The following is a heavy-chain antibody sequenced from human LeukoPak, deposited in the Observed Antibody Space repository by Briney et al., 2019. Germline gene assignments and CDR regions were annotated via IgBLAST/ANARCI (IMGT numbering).Heavy chain of an antibody. CDR3: ATLSGTFGTTSRVLDY. CDR1: GFTFTTYA. V-gene: IGHV3-23*01. CDR2: ISGSGDQT. J-gene: IGHJ4*02. D-gene: IGHD1-1*01. Sequence: GGSLRLSCAASGFTFTTYAMTWVRQAPGKGLGWVSAISGSGDQTYYADSVRGRFTISRDNSDNTLSLQLSSLRAEDTAVYHCATLSGTFGTTSRVLDYLGQGTLVTVSS.